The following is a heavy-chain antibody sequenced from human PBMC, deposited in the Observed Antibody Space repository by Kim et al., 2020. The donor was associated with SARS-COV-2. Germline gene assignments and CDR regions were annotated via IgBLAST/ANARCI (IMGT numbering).Heavy chain of an antibody. V-gene: IGHV3-9*01. CDR3: AKTAPGLLWFGEFDY. D-gene: IGHD3-10*01. Sequence: DSVKGRLTISRDNAKNSLYLQMNSLRAEDTALYYCAKTAPGLLWFGEFDYWGQGTLVTVSS. J-gene: IGHJ4*02.